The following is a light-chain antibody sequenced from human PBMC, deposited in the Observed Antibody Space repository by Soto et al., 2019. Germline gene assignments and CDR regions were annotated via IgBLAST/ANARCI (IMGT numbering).Light chain of an antibody. CDR3: QQASSFPPT. V-gene: IGKV1-39*01. CDR1: QTIRSY. CDR2: AAS. J-gene: IGKJ5*01. Sequence: DIQMTQSPSSLSASVGDRVTITCLASQTIRSYLNWYQQKPGKAPKLLIYAASSLQSGVPSRFSGSGSGTEFTLTISSLQPEDFATYYCQQASSFPPTFGQGTRLEIK.